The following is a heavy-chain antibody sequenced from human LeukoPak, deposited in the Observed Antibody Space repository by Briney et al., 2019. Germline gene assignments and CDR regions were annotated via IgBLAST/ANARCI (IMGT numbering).Heavy chain of an antibody. Sequence: GGSLRLSCAASGFTFSSYSRNWVRQAPGKGLEWVSYISSSSSTIYYADSVKGRFTISRDNSKNTLYLQMNSLRAEDRAVYYCAKGAGSGRYYFDYWGQGTLVTVSS. CDR2: ISSSSSTI. J-gene: IGHJ4*02. CDR1: GFTFSSYS. V-gene: IGHV3-48*01. CDR3: AKGAGSGRYYFDY. D-gene: IGHD6-19*01.